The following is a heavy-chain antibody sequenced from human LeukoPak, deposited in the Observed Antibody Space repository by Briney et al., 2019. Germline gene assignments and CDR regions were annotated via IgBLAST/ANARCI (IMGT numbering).Heavy chain of an antibody. CDR2: VSTGGAAT. V-gene: IGHV3-23*01. Sequence: GGSLRLSCAASGFTFSSFSMNWVRQAPGKGLEWVSTVSTGGAATYYADSVKGRFTISRDNSKNTLYLQMNSLRAEDTAVYYCAREWTPNTQRPNRYFDYWGQGTLVTVSS. CDR1: GFTFSSFS. CDR3: AREWTPNTQRPNRYFDY. J-gene: IGHJ4*02. D-gene: IGHD2-2*02.